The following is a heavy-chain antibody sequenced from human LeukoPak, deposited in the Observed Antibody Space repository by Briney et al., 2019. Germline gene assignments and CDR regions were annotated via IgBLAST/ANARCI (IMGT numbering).Heavy chain of an antibody. CDR2: MNPNSGNT. V-gene: IGHV1-8*01. J-gene: IGHJ4*02. D-gene: IGHD3-9*01. CDR1: GYTFIRYD. CDR3: ATHIRYFDWAFDY. Sequence: GASVKVSCKASGYTFIRYDINWVRQATGQGLEWMGWMNPNSGNTGYAQKFQGRVTMTRNTSISTAYMELSSLRSEDTAVYYCATHIRYFDWAFDYWGQGTLVTVSS.